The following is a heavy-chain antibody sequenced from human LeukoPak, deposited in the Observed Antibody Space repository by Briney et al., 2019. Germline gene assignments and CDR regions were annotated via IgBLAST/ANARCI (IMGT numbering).Heavy chain of an antibody. Sequence: GSLRLSCAASGFTVSSNYMSWVRQAPGKGLEWIGEINHSGSTNYNPSLKSRVTISVDTSKNQFSLKLSSVTAADTAVYYCARVRNYYGSVLDYWGQGTLVTVSS. J-gene: IGHJ4*02. CDR3: ARVRNYYGSVLDY. V-gene: IGHV4-34*01. CDR2: INHSGST. D-gene: IGHD3-10*01. CDR1: GFTVSSNY.